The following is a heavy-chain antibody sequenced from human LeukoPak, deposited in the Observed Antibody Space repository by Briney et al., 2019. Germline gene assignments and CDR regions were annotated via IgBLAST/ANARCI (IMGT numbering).Heavy chain of an antibody. CDR3: ARDLNWETY. CDR1: GFTFSSYS. CDR2: INPDGSEK. J-gene: IGHJ4*02. V-gene: IGHV3-7*01. Sequence: GGSLRLSCVASGFTFSSYSMNWVRQAPGKGLGWVANINPDGSEKYYVDSVKGRFTISRDNAKNSLSLQMNSLRAEDTAVYYCARDLNWETYWGQGTLVTVSS. D-gene: IGHD7-27*01.